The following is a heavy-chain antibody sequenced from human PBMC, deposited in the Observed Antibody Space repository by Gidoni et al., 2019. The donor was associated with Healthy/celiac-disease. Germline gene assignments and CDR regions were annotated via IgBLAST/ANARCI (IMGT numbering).Heavy chain of an antibody. D-gene: IGHD3-22*01. V-gene: IGHV3-21*01. J-gene: IGHJ4*02. CDR3: ARDSRNSYDSSGYYVPDY. CDR2: ISSSSSYI. CDR1: GFTFRSYS. Sequence: EVQLVESGGGLVKPGGSLRLSCAASGFTFRSYSMNWVRQAPGKGLEWVSSISSSSSYIYYADSVKGRFTISRDNAKNSLYLQMNSLRAEDTAVYYCARDSRNSYDSSGYYVPDYWGQGTLVTVSS.